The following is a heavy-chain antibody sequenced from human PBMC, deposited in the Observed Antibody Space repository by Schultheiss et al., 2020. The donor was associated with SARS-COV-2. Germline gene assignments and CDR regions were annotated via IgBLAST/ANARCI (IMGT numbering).Heavy chain of an antibody. CDR3: AREWGD. D-gene: IGHD3-16*01. J-gene: IGHJ4*02. Sequence: GGSLRLSCVASGFTFNIYAMNWVRQAPGKGLEWVAVISYDGSNKYYADSVKGRFTISRDISKNTLFLQMNSLRAEDTAVYYCAREWGDWGQGTLVTVSS. CDR2: ISYDGSNK. V-gene: IGHV3-30*04. CDR1: GFTFNIYA.